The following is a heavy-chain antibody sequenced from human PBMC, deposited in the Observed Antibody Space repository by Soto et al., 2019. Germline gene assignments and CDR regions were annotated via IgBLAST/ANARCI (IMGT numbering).Heavy chain of an antibody. CDR3: ARLHSHGTYGMDV. V-gene: IGHV1-69*01. J-gene: IGHJ6*02. CDR2: IIPIFGTT. CDR1: GGSFTYT. D-gene: IGHD5-18*01. Sequence: QMHLVQSGAEVKKPGSSVKVSCKASGGSFTYTLSWVRQAPGQGLEWMGGIIPIFGTTNYARKFQDRVTSTADESTKTAYMELNTLTSEDTAVYYCARLHSHGTYGMDVWGQGTTVTVSS.